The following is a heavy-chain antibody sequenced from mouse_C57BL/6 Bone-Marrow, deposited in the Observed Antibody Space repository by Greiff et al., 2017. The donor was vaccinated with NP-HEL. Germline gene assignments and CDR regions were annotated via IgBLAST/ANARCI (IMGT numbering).Heavy chain of an antibody. CDR1: GYAFSSSW. J-gene: IGHJ2*01. CDR2: IYPGDGDT. Sequence: VQLQQSGPELVKPGASVKISCKASGYAFSSSWMHWVKQRPGKGLEWIGRIYPGDGDTNYNGKFKGKATLTADTSSSTAYMQLSSLTSEDSAVYFCARSYYYGSSYVPDFDYWGQGTTLTVSS. CDR3: ARSYYYGSSYVPDFDY. V-gene: IGHV1-82*01. D-gene: IGHD1-1*01.